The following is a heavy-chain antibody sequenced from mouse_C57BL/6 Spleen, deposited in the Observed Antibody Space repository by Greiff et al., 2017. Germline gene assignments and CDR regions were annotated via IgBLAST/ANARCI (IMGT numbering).Heavy chain of an antibody. CDR1: GYAFSSSW. CDR2: LYPGDGDT. J-gene: IGHJ3*01. V-gene: IGHV1-82*01. Sequence: VKLQESGPELVKPGASVKISCKASGYAFSSSWMNWVKQRPGKGLEWIGRLYPGDGDTNYNGKFKGKATLTADKSSSTAYMQLSSLTSEDSAVYFCARGHDYDEAWFAYWGQGTLVTVSA. D-gene: IGHD2-4*01. CDR3: ARGHDYDEAWFAY.